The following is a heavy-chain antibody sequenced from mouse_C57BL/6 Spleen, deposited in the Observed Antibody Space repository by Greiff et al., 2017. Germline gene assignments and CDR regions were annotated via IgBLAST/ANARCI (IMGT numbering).Heavy chain of an antibody. J-gene: IGHJ4*01. D-gene: IGHD1-2*01. Sequence: QVQLQQSGAELVRPGASVTLSCKASGYTFTDYEMHWVKQTPVHGLEWIGAIDPETGGTAYNQKFKGKAILTADKSSRTAYMELRSLTSEDSAVYYCTSALLPYYAMDYWGQGTSVTVSS. CDR1: GYTFTDYE. CDR3: TSALLPYYAMDY. CDR2: IDPETGGT. V-gene: IGHV1-15*01.